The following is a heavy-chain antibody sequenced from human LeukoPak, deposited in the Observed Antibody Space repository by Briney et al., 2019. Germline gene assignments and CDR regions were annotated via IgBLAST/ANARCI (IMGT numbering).Heavy chain of an antibody. CDR3: ARGTQWLVLRGCCVGSDP. D-gene: IGHD6-19*01. CDR2: IYYSGST. J-gene: IGHJ5*02. V-gene: IGHV4-59*01. Sequence: SETLSLTCTVPGGSISSYYWSWIRQPPGKGLEWIGYIYYSGSTNYNPSLKSRVTISVDTSKNQFSLKLSSVTAADTAVYYCARGTQWLVLRGCCVGSDPWGQGTLVTVSS. CDR1: GGSISSYY.